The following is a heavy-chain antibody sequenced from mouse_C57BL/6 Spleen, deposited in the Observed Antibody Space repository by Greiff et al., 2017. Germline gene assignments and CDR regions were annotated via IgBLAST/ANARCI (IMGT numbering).Heavy chain of an antibody. Sequence: EVMLVESGGGLVKPGGSLKLSCAASGFTFSSYAMSWVRQTPEKRLEWVATISDGGSYTYYPDNVKGRFTISRDNAKNNLYLQMSHLKSEDTAMYYCARGGGYEYNWYFDVWGTGTTVTVSS. J-gene: IGHJ1*03. CDR3: ARGGGYEYNWYFDV. CDR2: ISDGGSYT. D-gene: IGHD2-4*01. V-gene: IGHV5-4*03. CDR1: GFTFSSYA.